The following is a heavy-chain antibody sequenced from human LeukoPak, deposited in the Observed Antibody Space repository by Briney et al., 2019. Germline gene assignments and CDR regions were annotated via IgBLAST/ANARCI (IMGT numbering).Heavy chain of an antibody. Sequence: SETLSLTCAVYGGSFSGYYWSWIRQPPGKGLEWIGEINHSGSTNYNQSLKSRVTISVDTSKNQFSLKLSSVTAADTAVYYCARARAGRIRGVDYWGQGTLVTVSS. V-gene: IGHV4-34*01. CDR3: ARARAGRIRGVDY. CDR1: GGSFSGYY. J-gene: IGHJ4*02. D-gene: IGHD1-26*01. CDR2: INHSGST.